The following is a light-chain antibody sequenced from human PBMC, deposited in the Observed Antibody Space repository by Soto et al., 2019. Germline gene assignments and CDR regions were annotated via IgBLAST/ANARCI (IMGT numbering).Light chain of an antibody. CDR3: QSTDTSGSYYV. Sequence: SYELTQPPSVSVSPGQTARITCSGDALSNQYAYWYQQKPGQAPVLVIYTDSERPSGIPERFSGSSSGTTVTLTISGVQAEDEADYYCQSTDTSGSYYVFGTGTKVTVL. CDR2: TDS. V-gene: IGLV3-25*02. CDR1: ALSNQY. J-gene: IGLJ1*01.